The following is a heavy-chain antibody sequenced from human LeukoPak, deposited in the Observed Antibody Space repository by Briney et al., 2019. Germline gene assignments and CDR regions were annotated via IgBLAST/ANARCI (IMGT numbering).Heavy chain of an antibody. J-gene: IGHJ3*02. D-gene: IGHD5/OR15-5a*01. CDR2: IWYDGSNT. CDR1: GFTFSHYG. V-gene: IGHV3-33*01. CDR3: ARARVLDLDAFDI. Sequence: PGGCLRLSCAASGFTFSHYGMHWVRQGPGKGLEWVAVIWYDGSNTYYADSVKGRFTISIDNSKNTLYLQMNSLRAEDTAVYYCARARVLDLDAFDIWGQGTMVTVSS.